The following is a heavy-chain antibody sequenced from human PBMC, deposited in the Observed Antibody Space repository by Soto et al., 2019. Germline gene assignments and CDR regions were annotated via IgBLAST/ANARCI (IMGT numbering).Heavy chain of an antibody. D-gene: IGHD3-22*01. CDR1: GFTFSSYA. V-gene: IGHV3-23*01. CDR3: AKDQNYYDNRPTDY. Sequence: PGGSLRLSCAVSGFTFSSYAMSWVRQAPGKGLEWVSAISGSGGDTNYADSVKGRFTISRDNSKNTLYLQMNSLRAEDTAVYYCAKDQNYYDNRPTDYWGQGTLVTVSS. J-gene: IGHJ4*02. CDR2: ISGSGGDT.